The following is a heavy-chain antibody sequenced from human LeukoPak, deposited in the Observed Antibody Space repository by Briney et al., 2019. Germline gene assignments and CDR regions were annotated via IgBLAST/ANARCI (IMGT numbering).Heavy chain of an antibody. CDR2: INPNSGGT. Sequence: VASVKVSCKASGYTFTGYYMHWVRQAPGQGLEWMGWINPNSGGTNYAQKFQGRVTMTEDTSTDTAYMELSSLRSEDTAVYYCATGRRTEWWFYMDVWGKGTTVTISS. D-gene: IGHD2-15*01. J-gene: IGHJ6*03. V-gene: IGHV1-2*02. CDR1: GYTFTGYY. CDR3: ATGRRTEWWFYMDV.